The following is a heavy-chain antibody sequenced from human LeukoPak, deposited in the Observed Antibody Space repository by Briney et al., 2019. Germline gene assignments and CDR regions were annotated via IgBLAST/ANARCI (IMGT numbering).Heavy chain of an antibody. Sequence: EASVKVSCKASGGTFSSYAISWVRQAPGQGLEWMGGIIPIFGTANYAQKFQGRVTITADESTSTAYMELSSLRSEDTAVYYCARAPDDSSGYLALTMDYWGQGTLVTVSS. CDR3: ARAPDDSSGYLALTMDY. CDR1: GGTFSSYA. CDR2: IIPIFGTA. D-gene: IGHD3-22*01. V-gene: IGHV1-69*13. J-gene: IGHJ4*02.